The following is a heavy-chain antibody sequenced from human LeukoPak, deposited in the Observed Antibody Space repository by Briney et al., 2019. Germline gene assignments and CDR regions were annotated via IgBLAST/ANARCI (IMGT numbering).Heavy chain of an antibody. D-gene: IGHD6-19*01. J-gene: IGHJ4*02. CDR2: INPYNGNT. Sequence: ASVKLSCNASGHSFTSYGITWVRQAPGQGLELMGWINPYNGNTNYAQKLQGRVTMTTDTSTSTAYMDLRSLRSDDTAVYCCARERSGWFFSNWGQGTLVTVSS. V-gene: IGHV1-18*01. CDR1: GHSFTSYG. CDR3: ARERSGWFFSN.